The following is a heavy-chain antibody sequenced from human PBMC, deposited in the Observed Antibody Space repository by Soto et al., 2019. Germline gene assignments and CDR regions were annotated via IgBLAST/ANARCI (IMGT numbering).Heavy chain of an antibody. Sequence: GASVKVSCKASGYTFTSYGISWVRQAPGQGIEWMGWISAYNGNTNYAQKLQGRVTMTTDTSTSTAYMELRSLRSDDTAVYYCARDLVYTAMVTGYYYYGMDVWGQGTTVTV. CDR3: ARDLVYTAMVTGYYYYGMDV. J-gene: IGHJ6*02. V-gene: IGHV1-18*01. D-gene: IGHD5-18*01. CDR2: ISAYNGNT. CDR1: GYTFTSYG.